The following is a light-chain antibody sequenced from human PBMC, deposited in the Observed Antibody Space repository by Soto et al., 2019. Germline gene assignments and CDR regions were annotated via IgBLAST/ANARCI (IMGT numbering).Light chain of an antibody. Sequence: QSALTQPASVSGSPGQSITISCTGTTSDVGRYNYVSWYQQHPGKAPKLIIYDVSNRPSGVSNRFSGSKSGNTASLTISGLPAEDEADYYCNSYTSSSTDVFGTGTKLTVL. CDR2: DVS. CDR3: NSYTSSSTDV. CDR1: TSDVGRYNY. J-gene: IGLJ1*01. V-gene: IGLV2-14*01.